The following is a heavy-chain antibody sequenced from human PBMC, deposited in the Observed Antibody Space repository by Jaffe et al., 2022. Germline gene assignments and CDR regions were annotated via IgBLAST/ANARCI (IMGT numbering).Heavy chain of an antibody. CDR2: IYYSGST. J-gene: IGHJ4*02. CDR1: GGSISSSSYY. CDR3: ARHVNDILTGSILYFDY. V-gene: IGHV4-39*01. Sequence: QLQLQESGPGLVKPSETLSLTCTVSGGSISSSSYYWGWIRQPPGKGLEWIGSIYYSGSTYYNPSLKSRVTISVDTSKNQFSLKLSSVTAADTAVYYCARHVNDILTGSILYFDYWGQGTLVTVSS. D-gene: IGHD3-9*01.